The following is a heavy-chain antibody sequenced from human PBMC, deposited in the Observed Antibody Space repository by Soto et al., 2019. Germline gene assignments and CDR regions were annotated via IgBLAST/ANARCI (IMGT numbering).Heavy chain of an antibody. V-gene: IGHV3-15*07. CDR3: TTVITMIVVVINAFDI. CDR1: SNAW. J-gene: IGHJ3*02. CDR2: IKSKTDGGTT. Sequence: SNAWMNWVRQAPGKGLEWVGRIKSKTDGGTTDYAAPVKGRFTISRDDSKNTLYLQMNSLKTEDTAVYYCTTVITMIVVVINAFDIWGQGIMVTVSS. D-gene: IGHD3-22*01.